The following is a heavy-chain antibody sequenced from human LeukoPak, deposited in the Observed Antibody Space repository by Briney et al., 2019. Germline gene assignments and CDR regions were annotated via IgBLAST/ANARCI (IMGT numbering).Heavy chain of an antibody. D-gene: IGHD5-12*01. CDR1: GFTFRSYE. V-gene: IGHV3-48*03. Sequence: GGSLRLSCAASGFTFRSYEMNWVRQAPGKGLEWVSYISSSGSTIYYADSVKGRFTISRDNAKNSLYLQMNILRAEGTAFYYCASGLGNFDYWGQGTLVTVSS. CDR3: ASGLGNFDY. J-gene: IGHJ4*02. CDR2: ISSSGSTI.